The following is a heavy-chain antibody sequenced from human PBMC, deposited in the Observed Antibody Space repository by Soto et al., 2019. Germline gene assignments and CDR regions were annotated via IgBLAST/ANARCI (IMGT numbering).Heavy chain of an antibody. D-gene: IGHD3-3*01. CDR1: GGTFSSYA. Sequence: ASVKVSCKASGGTFSSYAISWVRQAPGQGLEWMGGIIPIFGTANYAQKFQGRVTITADESTSTAYMELSSLRSEDTAVYYCASPASDFWSGYPYGMDVWGQGTTVTISS. CDR2: IIPIFGTA. CDR3: ASPASDFWSGYPYGMDV. J-gene: IGHJ6*02. V-gene: IGHV1-69*13.